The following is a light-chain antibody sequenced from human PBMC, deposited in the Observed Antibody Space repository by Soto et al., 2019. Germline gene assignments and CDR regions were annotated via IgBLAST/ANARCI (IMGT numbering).Light chain of an antibody. CDR2: DAS. V-gene: IGKV1-33*01. CDR1: QTISSW. J-gene: IGKJ1*01. CDR3: QQYDTSPLAIN. Sequence: PSALSPLVEDCGSLSCRARQTISSWLAWYQQKPGKAPKLLIYDASNLETGVPSRFSGSGSGTDFTFTISSLQPEDIATYYCQQYDTSPLAINFGQGTKVDIK.